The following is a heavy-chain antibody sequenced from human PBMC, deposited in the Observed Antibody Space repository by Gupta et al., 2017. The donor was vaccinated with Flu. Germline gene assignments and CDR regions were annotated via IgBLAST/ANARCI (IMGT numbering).Heavy chain of an antibody. CDR1: GGSFSGYY. D-gene: IGHD2-15*01. V-gene: IGHV4-34*01. Sequence: QVQLQQWGAGLLKPSETLSLTCAVYGGSFSGYYWSWIRQPPGKGLEWIGEINHSGSTNYNPSLKSRVTISVDTSKNQFSLKLSSVTAADTAVYYCARSPAVGVVATRFDYWGQGTLVTVSS. CDR2: INHSGST. CDR3: ARSPAVGVVATRFDY. J-gene: IGHJ4*02.